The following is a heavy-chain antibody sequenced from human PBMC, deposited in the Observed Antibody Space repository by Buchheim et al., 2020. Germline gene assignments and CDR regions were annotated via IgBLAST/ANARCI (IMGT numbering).Heavy chain of an antibody. V-gene: IGHV3-48*02. CDR2: ISSRSSTI. CDR3: ARDIVVVPAASADYYYYGMDV. D-gene: IGHD2-2*01. CDR1: GFTFSSYS. Sequence: EVQLVESGGGLVQPGGSLRLSCAASGFTFSSYSMNWVRQAPGKGLEWVSYISSRSSTIYYEDSVKGRFTISRDNDKNSLYLQMNSLRDEDTAVYYCARDIVVVPAASADYYYYGMDVWGQGTT. J-gene: IGHJ6*02.